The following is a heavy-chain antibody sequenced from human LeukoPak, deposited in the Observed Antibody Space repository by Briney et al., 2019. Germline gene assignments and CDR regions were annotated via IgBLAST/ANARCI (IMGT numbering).Heavy chain of an antibody. CDR2: IYTSGST. CDR3: AREVLRRTSSPRYYFDY. V-gene: IGHV4-4*07. J-gene: IGHJ4*02. D-gene: IGHD2-2*01. Sequence: SETLSLTCTVSGGSISSYYWSWIRQPAGKGLEWIGRIYTSGSTNYNPSLKSRVTMSVDTSKNQFSLKLSSVTAADTAVYYCAREVLRRTSSPRYYFDYWGQGTLVTVSS. CDR1: GGSISSYY.